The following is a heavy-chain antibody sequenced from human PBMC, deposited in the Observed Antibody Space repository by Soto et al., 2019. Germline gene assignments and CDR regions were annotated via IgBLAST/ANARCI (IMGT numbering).Heavy chain of an antibody. CDR2: IYYSGST. J-gene: IGHJ6*02. Sequence: ETLSLTCTVSGGSISSSSYYWGWIRQPPGKGLEWIGSIYYSGSTYYNPSLKSRVTISVDTSKNQFSLKLSSVTAADTAVYYCARHSSSGWAYYYYYGMDVWGQGTTVTVSS. CDR3: ARHSSSGWAYYYYYGMDV. CDR1: GGSISSSSYY. D-gene: IGHD6-19*01. V-gene: IGHV4-39*01.